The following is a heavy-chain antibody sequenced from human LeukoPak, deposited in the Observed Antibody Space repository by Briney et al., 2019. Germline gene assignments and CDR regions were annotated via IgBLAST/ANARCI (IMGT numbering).Heavy chain of an antibody. CDR3: AREWEMDTTNPYFDY. CDR2: ISGSGGRT. V-gene: IGHV3-23*01. D-gene: IGHD5-24*01. CDR1: GFTFSSYM. Sequence: GGSLRLSCAASGFTFSSYMMSWVRQAPGKGLEWVSIISGSGGRTNYADSVKGRFTISRDNSKNTLYLQMNSLRAEDTAVYYCAREWEMDTTNPYFDYWGQGTLVTVSS. J-gene: IGHJ4*02.